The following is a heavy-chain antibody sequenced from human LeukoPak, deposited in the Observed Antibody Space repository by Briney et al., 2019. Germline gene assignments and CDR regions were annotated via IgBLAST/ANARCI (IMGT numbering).Heavy chain of an antibody. V-gene: IGHV3-33*06. CDR1: GFTFSSYG. J-gene: IGHJ4*02. CDR3: AKESAYCGSDCRSLSDY. CDR2: IWYDGSNK. D-gene: IGHD2-21*02. Sequence: GGSLRLSCAASGFTFSSYGMHWVRQAPGKGLEWVAVIWYDGSNKYYADSVKGRFTISRDNSKNTLYLQMNSQRAEDTAVYYCAKESAYCGSDCRSLSDYWGQGTLVTVSS.